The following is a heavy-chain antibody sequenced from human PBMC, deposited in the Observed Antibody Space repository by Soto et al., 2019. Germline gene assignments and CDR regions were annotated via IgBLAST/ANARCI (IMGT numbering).Heavy chain of an antibody. CDR3: AITYCRDNSCPRDFDF. CDR1: GGTFNTYT. D-gene: IGHD2-21*01. Sequence: QVQVVQSGAEVKKPESSVKVSCKPSGGTFNTYTVNWVRLAPGHGLEWMGRFITIIDMANYAQKFQDRVTITADRSTFTAYMELNSLTSDDTAVYYCAITYCRDNSCPRDFDFWGPGTRVTVSS. J-gene: IGHJ4*02. V-gene: IGHV1-69*02. CDR2: FITIIDMA.